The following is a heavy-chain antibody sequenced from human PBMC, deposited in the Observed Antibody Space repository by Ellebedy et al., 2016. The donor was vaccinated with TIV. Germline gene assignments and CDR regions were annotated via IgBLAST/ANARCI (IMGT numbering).Heavy chain of an antibody. CDR1: GYTFTSYD. Sequence: ASVKVSXXASGYTFTSYDINWVRQATGQGLEWMGWMNPNSGNTGYAQKFQGRVTMTRNTSISTAYMELSSLRSEDTAVYYCARATGRRVYYYYMDVWGKGTTVTVSS. J-gene: IGHJ6*03. CDR3: ARATGRRVYYYYMDV. D-gene: IGHD1-14*01. CDR2: MNPNSGNT. V-gene: IGHV1-8*01.